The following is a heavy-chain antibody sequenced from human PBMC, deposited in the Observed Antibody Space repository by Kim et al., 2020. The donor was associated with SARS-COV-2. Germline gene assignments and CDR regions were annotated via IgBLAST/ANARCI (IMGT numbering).Heavy chain of an antibody. D-gene: IGHD2-15*01. V-gene: IGHV3-11*06. J-gene: IGHJ6*02. Sequence: VKGRFNTSRDNAKNSLYLQMNSLRAEDTAVYYCARELVVVVVAAEYGMDVWGQGTTVTVSS. CDR3: ARELVVVVVAAEYGMDV.